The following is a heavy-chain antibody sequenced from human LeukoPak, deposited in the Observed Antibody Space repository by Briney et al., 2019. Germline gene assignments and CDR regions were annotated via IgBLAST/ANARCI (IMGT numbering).Heavy chain of an antibody. CDR2: IKSKTDGGTT. Sequence: GGSLRLSCAASGFTFSNAWMNWVRQAPGKGLGWVGRIKSKTDGGTTDYAAPVKGRFTISRDDSKNTLYLQMNSLKTEDTAVYYCTTLPYYYDSSGYFDYWGQGALAAVSS. J-gene: IGHJ4*02. CDR3: TTLPYYYDSSGYFDY. D-gene: IGHD3-22*01. CDR1: GFTFSNAW. V-gene: IGHV3-15*07.